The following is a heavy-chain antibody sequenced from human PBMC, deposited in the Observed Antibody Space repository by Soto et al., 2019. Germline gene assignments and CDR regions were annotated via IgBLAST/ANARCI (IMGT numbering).Heavy chain of an antibody. Sequence: QVQLVQSGAEVKKPGASVKVSCKASGYTFTRYDINWVRQATGQGLEWMGWMNPNSGNTGYAQKFQGGVTMTRNTSIRTAYLELTSLRSEDTAVYYCARTLYGDNVDYWGQGTLVTVSS. V-gene: IGHV1-8*01. CDR3: ARTLYGDNVDY. CDR1: GYTFTRYD. CDR2: MNPNSGNT. J-gene: IGHJ4*02. D-gene: IGHD4-17*01.